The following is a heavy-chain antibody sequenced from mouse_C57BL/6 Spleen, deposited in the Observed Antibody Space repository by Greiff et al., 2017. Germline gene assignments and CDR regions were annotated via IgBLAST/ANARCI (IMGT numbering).Heavy chain of an antibody. Sequence: EVQLQQSGPELVKPGASVKISCKASGYSFTGYYMNWVKQSPEKSLEWIGEINPSTGGTTYNQKFKAKATLTVDKSSSTAYMQLKSLTSEDSAVYYCARWLPRGAMDYWGQGTSVTVSS. CDR1: GYSFTGYY. J-gene: IGHJ4*01. V-gene: IGHV1-42*01. CDR3: ARWLPRGAMDY. CDR2: INPSTGGT. D-gene: IGHD2-2*01.